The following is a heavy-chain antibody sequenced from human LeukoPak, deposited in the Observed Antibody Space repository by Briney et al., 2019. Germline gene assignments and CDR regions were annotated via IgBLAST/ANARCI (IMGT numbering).Heavy chain of an antibody. J-gene: IGHJ4*02. CDR1: GGSISSSNW. CDR2: IYSGGST. D-gene: IGHD3-22*01. CDR3: AKELGSYYYDSSGYYSDY. V-gene: IGHV3-53*03. Sequence: PSGTLSLTCAVSGGSISSSNWWSWVRQPPGKGLEWVSVIYSGGSTYYADSVKGRFTISRDNSKNTLYLQMNSLRAEDTAVYYCAKELGSYYYDSSGYYSDYWGQGTLVTVSS.